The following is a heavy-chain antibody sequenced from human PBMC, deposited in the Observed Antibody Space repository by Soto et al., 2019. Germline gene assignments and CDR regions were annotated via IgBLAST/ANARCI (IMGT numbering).Heavy chain of an antibody. V-gene: IGHV3-23*01. J-gene: IGHJ4*02. D-gene: IGHD6-19*01. CDR3: AKHQHSSGWYSPFDY. CDR1: GFTFSSYA. Sequence: GGSLRLSCAASGFTFSSYAMSWVRQAPGKGLEWVSAISGSGGSTYYADSVRGRFTISRDNSKNTLYLQMNSLRAEDTAVYYCAKHQHSSGWYSPFDYWGQGTLVTVSS. CDR2: ISGSGGST.